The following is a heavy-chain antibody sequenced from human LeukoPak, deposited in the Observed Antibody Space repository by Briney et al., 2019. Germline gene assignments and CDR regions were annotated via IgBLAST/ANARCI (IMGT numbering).Heavy chain of an antibody. CDR2: IKQDGSEK. V-gene: IGHV3-7*03. CDR1: GFTFRGHW. D-gene: IGHD4/OR15-4a*01. J-gene: IGHJ5*02. Sequence: GGSLRLSCEASGFTFRGHWMSWVRQAPGKGLEWVGNIKQDGSEKSYVDSVKGRFTISRENAKNLLYLQMNSLRVEDTAVYYCAREVRGLDPWGQGTLVTVSS. CDR3: AREVRGLDP.